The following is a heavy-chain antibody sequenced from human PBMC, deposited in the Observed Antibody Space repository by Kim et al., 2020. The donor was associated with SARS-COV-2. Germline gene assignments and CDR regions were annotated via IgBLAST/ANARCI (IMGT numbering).Heavy chain of an antibody. Sequence: SVKVSCKASGFTFTSSAMQWVRQARGQRLEWIGWIVVGSGNTNYAQKFQERVTITRDMSTSTAYMELSSLRSEDTAVYYCAADFMGGTVTPYYYGMDVWGQGTTVTVSS. CDR2: IVVGSGNT. V-gene: IGHV1-58*02. CDR3: AADFMGGTVTPYYYGMDV. J-gene: IGHJ6*02. D-gene: IGHD4-4*01. CDR1: GFTFTSSA.